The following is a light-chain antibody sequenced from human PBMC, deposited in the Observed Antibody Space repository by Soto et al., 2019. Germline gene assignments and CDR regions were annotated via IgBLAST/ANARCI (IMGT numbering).Light chain of an antibody. CDR1: QDISSG. CDR3: QQSFRARS. J-gene: IGKJ1*01. V-gene: IGKV1-12*01. Sequence: DIQMTQSPSSVSASVGDRVTVTCRASQDISSGLAWYQQKPGKAPELLIYAASTLQTGVPSRFSGSGSGTEFTLSINSLQPEDFATYYCQQSFRARSFGQGTRVQF. CDR2: AAS.